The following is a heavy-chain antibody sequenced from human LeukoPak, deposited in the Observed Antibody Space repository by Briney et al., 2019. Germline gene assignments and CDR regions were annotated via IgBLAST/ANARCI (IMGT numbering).Heavy chain of an antibody. CDR2: IYYSGST. CDR1: GGSISSGGYY. J-gene: IGHJ5*02. D-gene: IGHD2-15*01. Sequence: SETLSLTCTVSGGSISSGGYYWSWIRQHPGKGLEWIGYIYYSGSTYYNPSLKSRVTISVDTSKNQFSLKLSSVTAADTAVYYCAAQDANWFDPWGQGTLVTVSS. V-gene: IGHV4-31*03. CDR3: AAQDANWFDP.